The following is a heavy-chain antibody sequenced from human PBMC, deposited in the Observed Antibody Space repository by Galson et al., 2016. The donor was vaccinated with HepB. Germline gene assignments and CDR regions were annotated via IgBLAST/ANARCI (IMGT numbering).Heavy chain of an antibody. Sequence: SETLSLTCTVSGGSISSYHWSWIRQPPGKGLEWIGCIYYSGSTNYNPSLKSRVTISVDTSKNQFSLKLSSVTAADTAVYYCARGMLGGDFWSGYYKGLYYYYGMDVWGQGTTVTVSS. V-gene: IGHV4-59*01. CDR1: GGSISSYH. CDR2: IYYSGST. D-gene: IGHD3-3*01. J-gene: IGHJ6*02. CDR3: ARGMLGGDFWSGYYKGLYYYYGMDV.